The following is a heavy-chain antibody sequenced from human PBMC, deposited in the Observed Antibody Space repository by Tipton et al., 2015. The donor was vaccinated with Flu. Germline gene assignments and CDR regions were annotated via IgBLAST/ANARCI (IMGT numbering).Heavy chain of an antibody. Sequence: TLSLTCTVSGGSISSGSYYWSWILHPAGKGLEWIGRIYTSGGTNYNPSLKSRVTISVDTSKNQFSLKLSSVTAADTAVYYCARVRGYYDSSGYYYAFDYWCQGTLVSVSS. CDR3: ARVRGYYDSSGYYYAFDY. D-gene: IGHD3-22*01. V-gene: IGHV4-61*02. CDR2: IYTSGGT. J-gene: IGHJ4*01. CDR1: GGSISSGSYY.